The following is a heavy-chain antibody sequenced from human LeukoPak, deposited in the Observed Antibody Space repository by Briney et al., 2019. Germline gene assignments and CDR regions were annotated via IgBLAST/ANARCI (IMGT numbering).Heavy chain of an antibody. CDR3: ARRRATVVPYFDY. V-gene: IGHV4-39*01. CDR2: IYYSGST. J-gene: IGHJ4*02. CDR1: GGSISSSSYY. Sequence: SETLSLTCTVSGGSISSSSYYWGWLRQPPGKGLEWIGSIYYSGSTYYNPSLKSRVTISVDTSKNQFSLKLSSVTAADTAVYYCARRRATVVPYFDYWGQGTLVTVSS. D-gene: IGHD4-17*01.